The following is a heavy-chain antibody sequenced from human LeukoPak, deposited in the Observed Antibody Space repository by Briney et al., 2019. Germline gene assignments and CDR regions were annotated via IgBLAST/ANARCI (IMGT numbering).Heavy chain of an antibody. J-gene: IGHJ2*01. D-gene: IGHD3-16*01. CDR2: IYSSGAT. CDR3: VRLKMGAYFDL. V-gene: IGHV4-59*08. Sequence: TSETLSLTCTVSDDSTSMYYWSWIRQPPGKGPEWIAYIYSSGATSYNPSLRSRVSISLDTSNSQFSLKLNSMTVADTAVYYCVRLKMGAYFDLWGRGTLVTVSS. CDR1: DDSTSMYY.